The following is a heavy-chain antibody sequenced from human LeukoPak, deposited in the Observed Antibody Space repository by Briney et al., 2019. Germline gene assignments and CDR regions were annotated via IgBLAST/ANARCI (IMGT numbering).Heavy chain of an antibody. Sequence: ASVKVSCKASGYSLRDYGISWVRQAPGQGLEWMGWISGYNGDTNYAQKVQGRVTMTTDTSTNTGYMELRSLRSDDTAVYYCTREWSGFFEFWDQGTLVTVSS. CDR1: GYSLRDYG. CDR2: ISGYNGDT. V-gene: IGHV1-18*01. D-gene: IGHD6-25*01. CDR3: TREWSGFFEF. J-gene: IGHJ4*02.